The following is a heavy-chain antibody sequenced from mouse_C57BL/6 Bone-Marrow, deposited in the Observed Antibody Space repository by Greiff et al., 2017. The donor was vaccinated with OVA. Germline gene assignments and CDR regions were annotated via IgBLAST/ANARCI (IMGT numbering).Heavy chain of an antibody. CDR1: GFNIKDDY. Sequence: EVQLMESGAELVRPGASVKLSCTASGFNIKDDYMHWVKQRPEQGLEWIGWIDPENGDTEYASKFQGKATITADTSSNTAYLQLSSLTSEDTAVYYCTSYDYEFAYWGQGTLVTVSA. D-gene: IGHD2-4*01. V-gene: IGHV14-4*01. CDR3: TSYDYEFAY. J-gene: IGHJ3*01. CDR2: IDPENGDT.